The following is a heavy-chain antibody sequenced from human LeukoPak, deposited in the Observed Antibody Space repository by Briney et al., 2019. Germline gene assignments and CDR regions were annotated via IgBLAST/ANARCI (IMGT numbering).Heavy chain of an antibody. J-gene: IGHJ4*02. CDR2: IWYDGSNK. D-gene: IGHD4-23*01. Sequence: GRSPRLSCAASGFTFSSYGMHWVRQAPGKGLEWVAVIWYDGSNKYYADSVKGRFTISRDNSKNTLYLQMNSLRAEDTAVYYCARDEGQTTVVYFDYWGQGTLVTVSS. CDR3: ARDEGQTTVVYFDY. V-gene: IGHV3-33*01. CDR1: GFTFSSYG.